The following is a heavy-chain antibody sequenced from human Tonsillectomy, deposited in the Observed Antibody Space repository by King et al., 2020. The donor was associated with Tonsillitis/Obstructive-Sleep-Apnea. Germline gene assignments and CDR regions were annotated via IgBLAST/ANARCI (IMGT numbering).Heavy chain of an antibody. Sequence: QLVQSGAEVKKPGASVKVSCKASGYTFTSYYMHWVRQAPGQGLEWMGIINPSGGSTSYSQKFQGRVTMTRDTSTSTVYMELSSLRSEDTAVYYCARDHRSRQGLLIYNWFDPWGQGTLVTVSS. CDR3: ARDHRSRQGLLIYNWFDP. V-gene: IGHV1-46*01. CDR1: GYTFTSYY. D-gene: IGHD2-8*01. CDR2: INPSGGST. J-gene: IGHJ5*02.